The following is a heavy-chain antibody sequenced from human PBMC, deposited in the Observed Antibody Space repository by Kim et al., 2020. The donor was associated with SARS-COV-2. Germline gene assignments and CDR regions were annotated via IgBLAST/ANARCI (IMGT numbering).Heavy chain of an antibody. CDR2: IYYDGSNE. J-gene: IGHJ3*02. D-gene: IGHD3-22*01. CDR1: GFTFSIYD. Sequence: GGSLRLSCAASGFTFSIYDMHWVRQAPGKGLEWVAVIYYDGSNEYYADSVKGRFTMSRDNSKKTLYLQMNSLRAEDTAVYYCARARSSGSFDAFDIWGQGTMVTVSS. V-gene: IGHV3-33*01. CDR3: ARARSSGSFDAFDI.